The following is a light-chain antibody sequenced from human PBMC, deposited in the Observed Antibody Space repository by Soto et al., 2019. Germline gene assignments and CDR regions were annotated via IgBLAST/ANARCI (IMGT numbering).Light chain of an antibody. V-gene: IGLV2-11*01. CDR1: SSDVGGYDF. CDR2: DVT. Sequence: QSALTQPRSVSGSPGQSVTISCTGTSSDVGGYDFVSWYQQHPGKAPKPMIYDVTNRPSGVPDRFSGSKSGNTASLTISGLQDEDEADYYCCSYAGSYTLIFGGGTKLTVL. CDR3: CSYAGSYTLI. J-gene: IGLJ2*01.